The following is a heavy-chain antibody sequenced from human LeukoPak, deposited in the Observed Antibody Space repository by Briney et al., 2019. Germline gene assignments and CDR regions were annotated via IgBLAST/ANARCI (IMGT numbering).Heavy chain of an antibody. CDR3: ARGAYSSGWAYFDH. CDR2: ISFSVNTK. D-gene: IGHD6-19*01. CDR1: AFSLSDYS. J-gene: IGHJ4*02. Sequence: GGSLSLSCAASAFSLSDYSMNWVRQAPGKGLEWVSYISFSVNTKYYGDSVKGRFTISRDNAKNSLYLHMDSLRAEDTAVYYCARGAYSSGWAYFDHWGQGTLVTVSS. V-gene: IGHV3-48*04.